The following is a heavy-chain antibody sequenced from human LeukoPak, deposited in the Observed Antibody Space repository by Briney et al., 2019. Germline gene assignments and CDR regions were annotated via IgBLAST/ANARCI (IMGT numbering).Heavy chain of an antibody. D-gene: IGHD2-15*01. CDR1: GFTFSSFV. CDR3: ARDRGYCRGGRCYSNYF. J-gene: IGHJ4*01. CDR2: TWSDGSDY. Sequence: PGGSLRLSCAASGFTFSSFVMHWVRQAPGKGLEWVALTWSDGSDYFYPDSVKGRFTISRDNSKNTVYLQMNSLRDEDTAVYFCARDRGYCRGGRCYSNYF. V-gene: IGHV3-33*01.